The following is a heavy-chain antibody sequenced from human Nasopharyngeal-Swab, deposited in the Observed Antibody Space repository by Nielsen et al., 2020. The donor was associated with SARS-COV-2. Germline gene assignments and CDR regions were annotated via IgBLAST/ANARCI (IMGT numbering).Heavy chain of an antibody. CDR2: MNPNSGNT. Sequence: WVRQAPGQGLEWMGWMNPNSGNTGYAQKFQGRVTMTEDTSTDTAYMELSSLRSEDTAVYYCATAGPAATDYYYMDVWGKGTTVTVSS. D-gene: IGHD2-2*01. V-gene: IGHV1-8*01. CDR3: ATAGPAATDYYYMDV. J-gene: IGHJ6*03.